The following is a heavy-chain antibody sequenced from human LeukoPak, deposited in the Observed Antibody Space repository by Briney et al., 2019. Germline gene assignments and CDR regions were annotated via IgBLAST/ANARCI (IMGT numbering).Heavy chain of an antibody. CDR2: ISSSSSYR. J-gene: IGHJ4*02. V-gene: IGHV3-21*01. CDR1: GFTFSSYS. CDR3: ARVLFGESWGEVDY. D-gene: IGHD3-10*02. Sequence: GGSLRLSCAASGFTFSSYSMNWVRQAPGKGLEWVSSISSSSSYRYYADSVKGRFTISKDNAKNSLYLQMNSLRAEDTAVYYCARVLFGESWGEVDYWGQGTLVTVSS.